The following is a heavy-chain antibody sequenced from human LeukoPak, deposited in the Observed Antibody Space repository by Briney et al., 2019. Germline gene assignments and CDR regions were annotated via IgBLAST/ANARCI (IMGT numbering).Heavy chain of an antibody. CDR3: ARLYYYDSSGYPDY. V-gene: IGHV4-59*08. J-gene: IGHJ4*02. Sequence: PSETLSLTCTVSGGSISSYYWSWIRQPPGKGLEWIGHIYYSGSTNYNPSLKSRVTISVDTSKNQFSLKLSSVTAADTAVYYCARLYYYDSSGYPDYWGQGTLVTVSS. CDR2: IYYSGST. CDR1: GGSISSYY. D-gene: IGHD3-22*01.